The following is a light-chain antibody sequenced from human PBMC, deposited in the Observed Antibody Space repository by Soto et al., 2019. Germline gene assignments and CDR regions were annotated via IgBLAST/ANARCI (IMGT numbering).Light chain of an antibody. Sequence: QSALTQPASVSGSPGQSITISCTGNSSDVGSYNLVSWYQQHPGKAPKLMIYEGSKRPSGVSNRFSGSKSGNTASLTISGLQAEDEADYYCCSYAGSSTFEFGGGTKLTVL. CDR3: CSYAGSSTFE. J-gene: IGLJ2*01. V-gene: IGLV2-23*03. CDR1: SSDVGSYNL. CDR2: EGS.